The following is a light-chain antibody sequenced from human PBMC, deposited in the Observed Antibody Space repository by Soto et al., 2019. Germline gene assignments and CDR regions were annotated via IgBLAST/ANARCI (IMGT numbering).Light chain of an antibody. CDR3: SSYTSSSTLVV. V-gene: IGLV2-14*03. CDR1: SSDVGGYNY. J-gene: IGLJ2*01. Sequence: QAVVTQPASVSGSPGQSITISCTGTSSDVGGYNYVSWYQQQPGKAPKLMICDVSNRPSGVSNRFSGSKSGNTASLTISGLQAEDEADYYCSSYTSSSTLVVFGGGTKLTVL. CDR2: DVS.